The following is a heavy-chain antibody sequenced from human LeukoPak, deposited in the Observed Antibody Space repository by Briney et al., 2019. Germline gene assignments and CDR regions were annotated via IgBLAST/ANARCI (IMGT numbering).Heavy chain of an antibody. CDR2: ISAGNGNT. CDR1: GYTFTSYA. D-gene: IGHD4-11*01. V-gene: IGHV1-3*01. J-gene: IGHJ4*02. CDR3: ARDFDYSFDY. Sequence: ASVNVSCKASGYTFTSYAIHWVRQAPGQRLEWMGWISAGNGNTKYSQNFQGRVTFISNTSATTAFMELSSLRSEDAAVYYCARDFDYSFDYWGQGTLVTVSS.